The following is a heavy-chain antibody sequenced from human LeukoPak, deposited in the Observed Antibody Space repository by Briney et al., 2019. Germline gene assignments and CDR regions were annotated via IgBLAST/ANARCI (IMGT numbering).Heavy chain of an antibody. CDR1: GHTFTGYY. CDR3: ARDPYSNYFDY. V-gene: IGHV1-2*02. J-gene: IGHJ4*02. D-gene: IGHD5-18*01. Sequence: ASVKVSCKASGHTFTGYYMHWVRQAPGQGLEWMGWINPNNGGTSYAQKFQGRVTMTRDTSISTAYMELNRLRSDDTAVYYCARDPYSNYFDYWGQGTLVTVSS. CDR2: INPNNGGT.